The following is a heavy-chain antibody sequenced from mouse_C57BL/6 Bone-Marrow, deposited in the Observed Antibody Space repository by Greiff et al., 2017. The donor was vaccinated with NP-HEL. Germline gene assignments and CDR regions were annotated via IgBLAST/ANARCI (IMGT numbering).Heavy chain of an antibody. CDR2: IYPGYGDT. V-gene: IGHV1-82*01. J-gene: IGHJ2*01. CDR1: GYPFSTSW. D-gene: IGHD6-1*01. Sequence: QVQLKQSGPELVKPGASVKISCKASGYPFSTSWLNWMKQRPGKGLEWLGRIYPGYGDTPYHGNFEGKASLTADKSSKSAYMQLSSLTSEDSAVYFCARGESWGAFFDYWGQGTTLTVSS. CDR3: ARGESWGAFFDY.